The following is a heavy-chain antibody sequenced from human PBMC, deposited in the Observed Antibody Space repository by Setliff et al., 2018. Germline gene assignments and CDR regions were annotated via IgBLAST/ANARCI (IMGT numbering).Heavy chain of an antibody. CDR2: FYHSGST. J-gene: IGHJ6*03. D-gene: IGHD1-26*01. Sequence: SETLSLTCNVSGGSISSYYWTWIRQPPGKGLEWIGYFYHSGSTNYNPSLKGRVTMTSDTSRNQLSLKLTSVSAADTAVYYCARAPPNRYSGGYEYFYMDVWGKGTTVTVSS. CDR3: ARAPPNRYSGGYEYFYMDV. CDR1: GGSISSYY. V-gene: IGHV4-59*12.